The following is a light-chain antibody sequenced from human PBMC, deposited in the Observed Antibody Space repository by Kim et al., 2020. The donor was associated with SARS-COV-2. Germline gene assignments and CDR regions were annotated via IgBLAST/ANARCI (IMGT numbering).Light chain of an antibody. CDR2: EDD. CDR1: SGSIDDNY. Sequence: GKPVTSSCTRSSGSIDDNYVQWYQRRPGGVPTTVIYEDDQRTSGVSDRFSGSIDNSSNSASLTISGLKTEDEADYYCQSYNRSNVVFGGGTQLTVL. J-gene: IGLJ2*01. V-gene: IGLV6-57*03. CDR3: QSYNRSNVV.